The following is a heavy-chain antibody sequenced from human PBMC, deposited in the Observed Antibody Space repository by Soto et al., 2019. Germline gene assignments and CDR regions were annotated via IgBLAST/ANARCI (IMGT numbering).Heavy chain of an antibody. J-gene: IGHJ4*02. Sequence: EVQLLESGGGLVQPGGSLRLSCAASGFTFSAYALTWVRQAPGKGLEWVSTISSDGFVTYNADSVKGRFTVSRDDSXNTLXLXXSSLRPEDTALYYCXXXXXXSXSYSGSDYWGQGTLVTVSS. CDR3: XXXXXXSXSYSGSDY. V-gene: IGHV3-23*01. CDR1: GFTFSAYA. D-gene: IGHD3-10*01. CDR2: ISSDGFVT.